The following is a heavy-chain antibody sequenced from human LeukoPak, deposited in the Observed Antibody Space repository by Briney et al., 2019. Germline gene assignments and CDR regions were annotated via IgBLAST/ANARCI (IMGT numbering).Heavy chain of an antibody. Sequence: SETLSLTCAVYGGSFSGYYWSWIRQPPGKGLEWIGEINHSGSTNYNPSLKSRVTISVDTSKYQFSLKLSSVTAADTAVYYCARGSLVVVVAATGSYYYYYYMDVWGKGTTVTVSS. D-gene: IGHD2-15*01. CDR2: INHSGST. J-gene: IGHJ6*03. CDR1: GGSFSGYY. CDR3: ARGSLVVVVAATGSYYYYYYMDV. V-gene: IGHV4-34*01.